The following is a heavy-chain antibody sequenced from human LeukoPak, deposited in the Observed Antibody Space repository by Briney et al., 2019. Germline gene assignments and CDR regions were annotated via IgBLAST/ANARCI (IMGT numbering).Heavy chain of an antibody. CDR3: ARARQKFDWLPKKDYYYYMDV. V-gene: IGHV1-8*01. D-gene: IGHD3-9*01. CDR1: GYTFTSYD. J-gene: IGHJ6*03. Sequence: ASVKVSCKASGYTFTSYDINWVRQATGQGLEWMGWMNPNSGNTGYAQKFQGRVTMTRNTSISTAYMELSSLRSEDTAVYYCARARQKFDWLPKKDYYYYMDVWGKGTTVTVSS. CDR2: MNPNSGNT.